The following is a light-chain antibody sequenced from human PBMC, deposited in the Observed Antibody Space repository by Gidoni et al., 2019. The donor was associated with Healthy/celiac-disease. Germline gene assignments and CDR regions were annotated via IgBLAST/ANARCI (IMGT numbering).Light chain of an antibody. CDR1: SSNIGSNY. CDR3: AAWDDSLSANWV. CDR2: RNN. V-gene: IGLV1-47*01. J-gene: IGLJ3*02. Sequence: QSVLTQPPSASGTPGQRVTISCSGSSSNIGSNYVYWYQQLPGTAPKLLIYRNNQRPSGVPDRFSGSKSGTPASLAISGLRSEDEADYYCAAWDDSLSANWVFGGGTKLTVL.